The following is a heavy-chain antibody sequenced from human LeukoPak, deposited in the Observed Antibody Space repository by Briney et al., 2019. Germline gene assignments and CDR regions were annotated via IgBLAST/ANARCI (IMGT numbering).Heavy chain of an antibody. CDR1: GGTFSSYA. Sequence: SVKVSCKASGGTFSSYAISWVRQAHGQGLEWMGRIIPIFGTANYAQKFQGRVTITADESTSTAYMELSSLRSEDTAVYYCARDWLCGYSSSCGIDYWGQGTLATVSS. J-gene: IGHJ4*02. CDR2: IIPIFGTA. D-gene: IGHD6-6*01. CDR3: ARDWLCGYSSSCGIDY. V-gene: IGHV1-69*13.